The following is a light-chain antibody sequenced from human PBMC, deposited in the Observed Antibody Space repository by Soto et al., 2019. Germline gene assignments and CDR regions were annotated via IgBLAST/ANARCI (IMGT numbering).Light chain of an antibody. Sequence: DIQMTQSPSTLSASVGDRVTITCRASQSINSWLAWYQQKPGKAPKLLIYDASSLESGVPSRFSGSGSGTEFTLTISSLQPDDFATYYCQQYNGYSGTFGQGTKVEIK. J-gene: IGKJ1*01. CDR3: QQYNGYSGT. CDR2: DAS. V-gene: IGKV1-5*01. CDR1: QSINSW.